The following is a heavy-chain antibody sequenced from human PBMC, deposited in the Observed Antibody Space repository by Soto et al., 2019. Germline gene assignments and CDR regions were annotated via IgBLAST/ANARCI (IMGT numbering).Heavy chain of an antibody. CDR2: ISSNGGST. J-gene: IGHJ4*02. CDR3: VSGYYGSGIGLYYFDY. D-gene: IGHD3-10*01. V-gene: IGHV3-64D*08. Sequence: GSLRLSCSASGFTFSSYAMHWVRQAPGKGLEYVSAISSNGGSTYYADSVKGRFTISRDNSKNTLYLQMSSLRAEDTAVYYCVSGYYGSGIGLYYFDYWGQGTLVTVSS. CDR1: GFTFSSYA.